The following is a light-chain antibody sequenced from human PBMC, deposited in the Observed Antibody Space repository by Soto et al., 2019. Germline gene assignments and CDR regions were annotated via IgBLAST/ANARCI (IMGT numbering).Light chain of an antibody. CDR1: SSDVGGYNF. J-gene: IGLJ2*01. CDR3: SSYTGSNNVV. V-gene: IGLV2-8*01. Sequence: QSVLTQPPSASGSPGQSVTISCNGTSSDVGGYNFVSWYQQHPGKAPKLMIYEVNKRPSRVPDRFSGSKSGNTASQTVSGLQAEDEADYYCSSYTGSNNVVFGGGTKLTVL. CDR2: EVN.